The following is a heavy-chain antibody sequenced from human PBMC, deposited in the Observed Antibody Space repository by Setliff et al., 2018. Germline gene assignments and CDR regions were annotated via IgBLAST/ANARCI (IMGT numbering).Heavy chain of an antibody. Sequence: ASVKVSCKASGYTFTNYDINWVRQATGQGLEWMGWMSPNSGDTGYAQKFQGRVTMTRDTSINTAYMEVSSLRSGDTAVYYCARGQLAVAGSAVDYWGQGTLVTVSS. D-gene: IGHD6-19*01. CDR2: MSPNSGDT. CDR3: ARGQLAVAGSAVDY. V-gene: IGHV1-8*02. CDR1: GYTFTNYD. J-gene: IGHJ4*02.